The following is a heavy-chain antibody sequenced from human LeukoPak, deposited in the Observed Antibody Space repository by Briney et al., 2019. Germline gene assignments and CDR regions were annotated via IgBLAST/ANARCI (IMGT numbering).Heavy chain of an antibody. J-gene: IGHJ4*02. CDR3: ARRLRHYDIVTGYYTYFDR. Sequence: SETLSLTCTVSGGSISSYYWSWIRQPPGKGLEWIGCVYYSGSTNCNPSLKSRVTISVDMAKNQFSLKLTSVTAADTAVYYCARRLRHYDIVTGYYTYFDRWGQGTLVTVSS. CDR2: VYYSGST. D-gene: IGHD3-9*01. CDR1: GGSISSYY. V-gene: IGHV4-59*12.